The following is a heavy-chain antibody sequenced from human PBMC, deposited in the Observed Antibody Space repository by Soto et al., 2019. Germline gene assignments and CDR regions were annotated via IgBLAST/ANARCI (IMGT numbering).Heavy chain of an antibody. Sequence: SETLSLTCTVSGGSISSYYWSWIRQPPGKGLEWIGYIYYSGSTNYNPSLKSRVAISVDTSKNQFSLKLSSVTAADTAVYYCARGGQLDGMDVWGQGTTVTVS. CDR3: ARGGQLDGMDV. CDR2: IYYSGST. CDR1: GGSISSYY. D-gene: IGHD6-13*01. V-gene: IGHV4-59*01. J-gene: IGHJ6*02.